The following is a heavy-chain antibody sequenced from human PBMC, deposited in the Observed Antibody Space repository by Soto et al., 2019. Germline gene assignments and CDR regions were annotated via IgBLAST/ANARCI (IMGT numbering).Heavy chain of an antibody. CDR2: ISWNSGSI. D-gene: IGHD5-18*01. Sequence: EVQLVESGGGLVQPGRSLRLSCAASGFTFDDYAMHWVRQAPGKGLVWVSGISWNSGSIGYADSVKGRFTISRDNAKNSLYLQMNSLRAEDTALYYCAKENSYGPTPYYYYYGMDVWGQGTTVTVSS. V-gene: IGHV3-9*01. CDR3: AKENSYGPTPYYYYYGMDV. J-gene: IGHJ6*02. CDR1: GFTFDDYA.